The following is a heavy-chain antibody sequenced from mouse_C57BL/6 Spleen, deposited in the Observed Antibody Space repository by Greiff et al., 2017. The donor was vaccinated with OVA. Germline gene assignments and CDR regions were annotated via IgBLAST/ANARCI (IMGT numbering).Heavy chain of an antibody. D-gene: IGHD1-1*01. J-gene: IGHJ2*01. CDR1: GYAFSSSW. Sequence: VQGVESGPELVKPGASVKISCKASGYAFSSSWMNWVKQRPGKGLEWIGRIYPGDGDTNYNGKFKGKATLTADKSSSTAYMQLSSLTSEDSAVYFCARGTVVAFDYWGQGTTLTVSS. V-gene: IGHV1-82*01. CDR3: ARGTVVAFDY. CDR2: IYPGDGDT.